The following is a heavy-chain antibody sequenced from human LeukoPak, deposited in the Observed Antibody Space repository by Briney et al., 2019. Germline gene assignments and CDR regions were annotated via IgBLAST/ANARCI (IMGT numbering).Heavy chain of an antibody. V-gene: IGHV3-7*03. CDR2: IWPDGSEK. CDR1: GFLFCNNY. Sequence: GSLKLSCAASGFLFCNNYMSRVRPAPGRGPQWLATIWPDGSEKRYVDSLRGRVTISRDNVERSLYLQMNSLRAEDTAVYYCAKLKGQVTTWDSWGLGIRVTVSS. D-gene: IGHD2-21*02. J-gene: IGHJ5*01. CDR3: AKLKGQVTTWDS.